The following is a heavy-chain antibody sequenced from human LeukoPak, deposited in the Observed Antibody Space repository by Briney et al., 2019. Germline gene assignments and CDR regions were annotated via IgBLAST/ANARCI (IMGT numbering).Heavy chain of an antibody. V-gene: IGHV4-38-2*02. J-gene: IGHJ6*03. CDR2: IYHSGST. CDR1: GYSISSGYY. CDR3: ARFPRGGAVAGTQRYYYYYMDV. D-gene: IGHD6-19*01. Sequence: SETLSLTCTVSGYSISSGYYWGWIRQPPGKGLEWIGTIYHSGSTYCNPSLKSRVTISADTSKNQFSLKLSSVTAADTAVYYCARFPRGGAVAGTQRYYYYYMDVWGKGTTVTVSS.